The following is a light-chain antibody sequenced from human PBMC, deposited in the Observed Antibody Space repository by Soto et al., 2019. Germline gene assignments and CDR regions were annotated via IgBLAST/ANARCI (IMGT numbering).Light chain of an antibody. V-gene: IGKV1-5*03. CDR1: QTIDSW. J-gene: IGKJ1*01. CDR2: KAS. Sequence: DIQMTQSPSTLSASVGDRVTITCRASQTIDSWLAWCQQRPGKPPNLLIYKASTVASGVPSRFSGSGSGTEFTLTINSLQPDDFATYYCQQYHIYSGTFGQGTKVDIK. CDR3: QQYHIYSGT.